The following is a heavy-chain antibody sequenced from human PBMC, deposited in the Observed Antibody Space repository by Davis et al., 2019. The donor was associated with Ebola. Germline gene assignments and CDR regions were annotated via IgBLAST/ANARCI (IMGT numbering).Heavy chain of an antibody. D-gene: IGHD2-15*01. CDR3: ARGYGPKCRGGTCVNDS. J-gene: IGHJ4*02. V-gene: IGHV1-18*01. Sequence: AASVKVSCKASGYTFTSYGISWVRQAPGQGLEWMGWISAYNGNTNYAQKLKGRVTMTRNPSISTAYMELSSLRIDDTAVYYCARGYGPKCRGGTCVNDSWGQGTLVTVSS. CDR1: GYTFTSYG. CDR2: ISAYNGNT.